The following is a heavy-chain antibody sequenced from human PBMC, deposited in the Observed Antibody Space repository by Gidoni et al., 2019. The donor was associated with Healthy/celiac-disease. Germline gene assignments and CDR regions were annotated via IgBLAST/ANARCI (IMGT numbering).Heavy chain of an antibody. CDR2: ISYDGSNK. CDR1: GFTFSSYG. Sequence: QVQLVESVGGVVQPGRSLRLSCAASGFTFSSYGMHWVRQAPGKGLEWVAVISYDGSNKYYADSVKGRFTISRDNSKNTLYLQMNSLRAEDTAVYYCAKEQRYDSSGYSAFDIWGQGTMVTVSS. V-gene: IGHV3-30*18. J-gene: IGHJ3*02. D-gene: IGHD3-22*01. CDR3: AKEQRYDSSGYSAFDI.